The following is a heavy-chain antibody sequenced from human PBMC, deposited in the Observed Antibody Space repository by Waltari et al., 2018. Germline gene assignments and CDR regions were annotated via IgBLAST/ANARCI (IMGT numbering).Heavy chain of an antibody. Sequence: EVQLVESGGGLIQPGGSLRLSCAASGFTFSSNYTSWVPQAPGKGLEWVSVIYSGGSTYYADSVKGRFTISRDNSKNTLYLQMNSLRAEDTAVYYCARDVRGYDSSGYYYWGQGTLVTVSS. J-gene: IGHJ4*02. CDR3: ARDVRGYDSSGYYY. CDR2: IYSGGST. D-gene: IGHD3-22*01. V-gene: IGHV3-53*01. CDR1: GFTFSSNY.